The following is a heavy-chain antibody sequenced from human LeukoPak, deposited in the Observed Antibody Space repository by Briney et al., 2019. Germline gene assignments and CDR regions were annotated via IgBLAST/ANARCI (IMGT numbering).Heavy chain of an antibody. CDR3: VVVPAAIRNSVWFDP. CDR1: GYTFTDYY. CDR2: VDPEDGET. J-gene: IGHJ5*02. D-gene: IGHD2-2*02. Sequence: ASVKVSCKVSGYTFTDYYIHWVQQAPGKGLEWMGLVDPEDGETIYAEKFQGRVTITADTSTDTAYMELSSLRSEDTAVYYCVVVPAAIRNSVWFDPWGQGTLVTASS. V-gene: IGHV1-69-2*01.